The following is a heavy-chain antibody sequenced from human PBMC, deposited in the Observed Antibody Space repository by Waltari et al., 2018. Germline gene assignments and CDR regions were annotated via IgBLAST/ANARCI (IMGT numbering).Heavy chain of an antibody. CDR1: GFTFSSYA. V-gene: IGHV3-23*01. D-gene: IGHD6-19*01. Sequence: EVQLLESGGGLVQPGGSLRPSCADSGFTFSSYAMRWVRQDPGKGLEWVSAISGSGGSTYYADSVKGRFTISRDNSKNTLYLQMNSLRAEDTAVYYCAKAPPSGWYVGEVIDYWGQGTLVTVSS. CDR2: ISGSGGST. J-gene: IGHJ4*02. CDR3: AKAPPSGWYVGEVIDY.